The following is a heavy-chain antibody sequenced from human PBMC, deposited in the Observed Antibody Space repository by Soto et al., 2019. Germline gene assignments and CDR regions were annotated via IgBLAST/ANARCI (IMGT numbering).Heavy chain of an antibody. Sequence: LSLTCAVSGGSISSGGYSWSWIRQPPGKGLEWIGYIYHSGSTYYNPSLKSRVTISVDRSKNQFSLKLSSVTAADTAVYYWAREEYSSSFGFDPWGQGTLVTVSS. CDR2: IYHSGST. D-gene: IGHD6-6*01. V-gene: IGHV4-30-2*01. CDR3: AREEYSSSFGFDP. CDR1: GGSISSGGYS. J-gene: IGHJ5*02.